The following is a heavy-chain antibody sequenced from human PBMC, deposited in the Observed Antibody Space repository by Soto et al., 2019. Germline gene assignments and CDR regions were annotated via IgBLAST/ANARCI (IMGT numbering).Heavy chain of an antibody. D-gene: IGHD2-15*01. CDR1: GGSISSGAHF. Sequence: QVQLQESGPGLVRHSETLSLTCTVSGGSISSGAHFCTWIRQHSGKGLEWIGYIYYSGTTYYNPSLKSRVTISVDTSKNQLSLKLSSVTAADTAVYYCARGSPYYGLDVWGQGTTGIVSS. CDR2: IYYSGTT. V-gene: IGHV4-31*03. J-gene: IGHJ6*02. CDR3: ARGSPYYGLDV.